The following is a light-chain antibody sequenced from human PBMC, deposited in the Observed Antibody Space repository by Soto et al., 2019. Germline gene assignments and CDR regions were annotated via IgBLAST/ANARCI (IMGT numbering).Light chain of an antibody. CDR1: SSDVGAYNT. CDR3: SSFTSSSTYI. Sequence: QSALTQPASVSWSPGQSITVSCTGTSSDVGAYNTVSWYQQHPGKAPKLILYEVTNRPSGVSERFSGSKSANTASLTISGLQAGDEADYYCSSFTSSSTYIFGTGTKLTVL. J-gene: IGLJ1*01. CDR2: EVT. V-gene: IGLV2-14*03.